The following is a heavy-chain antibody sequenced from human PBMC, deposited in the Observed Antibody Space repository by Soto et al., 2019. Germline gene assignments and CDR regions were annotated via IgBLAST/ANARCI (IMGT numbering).Heavy chain of an antibody. CDR2: IYHSGST. CDR3: ARAGGLGAVAVDY. D-gene: IGHD6-19*01. J-gene: IGHJ4*02. Sequence: PSETLSLTCTVSGGSISPYYWSWIRQPPGKGLEWIGYIYHSGSTYYNPSLKSRVTISVDRSKNQFSLKLSSVTAADTAVYYCARAGGLGAVAVDYWGQGTLVTVSS. CDR1: GGSISPYY. V-gene: IGHV4-59*12.